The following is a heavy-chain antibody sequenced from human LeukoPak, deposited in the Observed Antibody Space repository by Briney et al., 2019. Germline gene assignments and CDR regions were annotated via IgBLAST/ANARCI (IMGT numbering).Heavy chain of an antibody. Sequence: PGGSLRLSCAASGFTFSSYAMHWVRQASGKGLEWVAVISYDGSNKYYADSVKGRFTISRDNSKNTLYLQMNSLRAEDTAVYYCAKNLYCGGGSCYPSALGMDVWGQGTTVTVSS. CDR3: AKNLYCGGGSCYPSALGMDV. J-gene: IGHJ6*02. CDR2: ISYDGSNK. D-gene: IGHD2-15*01. V-gene: IGHV3-30-3*01. CDR1: GFTFSSYA.